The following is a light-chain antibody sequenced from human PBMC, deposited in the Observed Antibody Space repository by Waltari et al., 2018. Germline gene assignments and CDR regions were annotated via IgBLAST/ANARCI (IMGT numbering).Light chain of an antibody. Sequence: QSALTQPASVSGSPGQSITISCIGTGSDVGNYNHFPWYPCHPGQAPKPIIYDVTERPSGVSDRFSGSKSGNTASLTISGLQTEDEAFYYCSSYTSDSTIVFGGGTRLTVL. CDR2: DVT. CDR3: SSYTSDSTIV. V-gene: IGLV2-14*03. J-gene: IGLJ3*02. CDR1: GSDVGNYNH.